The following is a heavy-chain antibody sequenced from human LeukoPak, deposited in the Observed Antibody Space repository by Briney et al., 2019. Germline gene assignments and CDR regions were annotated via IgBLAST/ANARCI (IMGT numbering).Heavy chain of an antibody. CDR1: GGTFSSYA. CDR3: ASCPGIAAGGFGMDV. J-gene: IGHJ6*02. V-gene: IGHV1-69*04. Sequence: SVKVSCKASGGTFSSYAISWVRQAAGQGLEWMGRIVPIFGIANYAQKFQGRVTITADKSTSTAYMELSSLRSEDTAVYYCASCPGIAAGGFGMDVWGQGTTVTVSS. D-gene: IGHD6-13*01. CDR2: IVPIFGIA.